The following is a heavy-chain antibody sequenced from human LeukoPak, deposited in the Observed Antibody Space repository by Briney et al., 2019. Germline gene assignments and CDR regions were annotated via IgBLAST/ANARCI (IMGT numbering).Heavy chain of an antibody. D-gene: IGHD3-22*01. J-gene: IGHJ5*02. Sequence: ASVKVPCKASGYTFTSYGISWVRQAPGQGLEWVGWISAYNGNTNYAQKLQGRVTMTTDTSTSTAYMELRSLRSDDTAVYYCAREDSYYDRPDNWFDPWGQGTLVTVPS. CDR3: AREDSYYDRPDNWFDP. V-gene: IGHV1-18*01. CDR2: ISAYNGNT. CDR1: GYTFTSYG.